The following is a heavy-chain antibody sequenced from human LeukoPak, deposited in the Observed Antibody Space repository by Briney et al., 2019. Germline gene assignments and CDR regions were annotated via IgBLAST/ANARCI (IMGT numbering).Heavy chain of an antibody. CDR3: ARHRSGRWFDP. J-gene: IGHJ5*02. CDR2: IYSSGST. D-gene: IGHD3-10*01. Sequence: PGGSLRLSCAASGFTFSSYSMNWVRQAPGKGLECVSLIYSSGSTYYADSVKGRFTISRDNSKNTLYLQMNSLKAEDTAVYYCARHRSGRWFDPWGQGTLVTVSS. V-gene: IGHV3-53*01. CDR1: GFTFSSYS.